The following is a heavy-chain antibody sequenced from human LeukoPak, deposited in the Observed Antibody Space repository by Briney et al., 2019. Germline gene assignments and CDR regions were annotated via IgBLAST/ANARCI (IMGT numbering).Heavy chain of an antibody. D-gene: IGHD3-9*01. Sequence: PGGSLRLSCAASGFTFSSYGMSWVRQAPGQGLEWVSAISGSGTSTYYADSVKGRFTISRDNSKNTLYLQMNSLRAEDTAVYYCAKGNYDILTGYLYYFDYWGQGTLVTVSS. CDR3: AKGNYDILTGYLYYFDY. V-gene: IGHV3-23*01. J-gene: IGHJ4*02. CDR2: ISGSGTST. CDR1: GFTFSSYG.